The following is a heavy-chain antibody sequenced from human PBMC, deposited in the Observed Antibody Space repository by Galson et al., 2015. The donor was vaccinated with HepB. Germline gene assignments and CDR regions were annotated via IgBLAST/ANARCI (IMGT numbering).Heavy chain of an antibody. D-gene: IGHD3-3*01. CDR2: ISSSSSTI. V-gene: IGHV3-48*01. J-gene: IGHJ6*03. CDR3: ASWPSSYYDFWSGLQEYYYYMDV. Sequence: SLRLSCAASGFTFSSYSMNWVRQAPGKGLEWVSYISSSSSTIYYADSVKGRFTISRDNAKNSLYLQMNSLRAEDTAVYYCASWPSSYYDFWSGLQEYYYYMDVWGKGTTVTVSS. CDR1: GFTFSSYS.